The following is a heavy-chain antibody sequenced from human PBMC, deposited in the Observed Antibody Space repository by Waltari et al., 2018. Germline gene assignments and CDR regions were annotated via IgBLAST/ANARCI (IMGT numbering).Heavy chain of an antibody. Sequence: QVQLQESGPGLVKPSETLSLTCTVSGGSISSYYWSWIRQPAGKGLEWIGRIYTSGSTNYNPSLKSRVTMSVDTSKNQFSLKLSSVTAADTAVYYCARTSIAAAGTKSWYYFDYWGQGTLVTVSS. CDR3: ARTSIAAAGTKSWYYFDY. V-gene: IGHV4-4*07. CDR1: GGSISSYY. CDR2: IYTSGST. D-gene: IGHD6-13*01. J-gene: IGHJ4*02.